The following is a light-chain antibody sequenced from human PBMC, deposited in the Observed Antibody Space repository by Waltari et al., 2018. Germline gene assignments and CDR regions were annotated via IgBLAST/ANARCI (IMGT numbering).Light chain of an antibody. CDR2: GAS. J-gene: IGKJ2*01. V-gene: IGKV3-15*01. CDR1: QSISNN. CDR3: QQYYNWPQT. Sequence: EIVMTQSPATLSVSPGERATLSCRASQSISNNLAWYQQKPGQAPRLLVYGASTRATGIPARFSGSASGTVFTLTISSLQSEAFAVYYCQQYYNWPQTFGQGTKLEIK.